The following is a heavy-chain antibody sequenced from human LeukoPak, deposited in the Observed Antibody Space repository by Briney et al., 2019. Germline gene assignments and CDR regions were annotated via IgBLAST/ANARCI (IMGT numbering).Heavy chain of an antibody. Sequence: ASVKVSCKASGYTFTNYGISWVRQAPGQGLECMGWISAYNGNTKYVQKFQGRVTMTRDMSTSTVSMELSSLRSEDTAVYYCARDGGDGYKANWFDTWGQGTLVTVSS. D-gene: IGHD5-24*01. V-gene: IGHV1-18*01. CDR3: ARDGGDGYKANWFDT. CDR2: ISAYNGNT. J-gene: IGHJ5*02. CDR1: GYTFTNYG.